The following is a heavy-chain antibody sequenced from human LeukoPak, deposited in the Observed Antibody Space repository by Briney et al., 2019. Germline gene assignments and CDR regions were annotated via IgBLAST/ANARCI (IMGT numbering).Heavy chain of an antibody. D-gene: IGHD3-16*02. CDR2: IRAYNGTT. V-gene: IGHV1-18*01. Sequence: GASVKVSCKASGYSLTTYGVTWVRQAPGQGLEWMGWIRAYNGTTKYAQNLQGRVTMTTDTSTNTAYMELRSLRSDDTAVYYCARFTSYDYIWGSYPFDYWGQGSLVTVSS. J-gene: IGHJ4*02. CDR1: GYSLTTYG. CDR3: ARFTSYDYIWGSYPFDY.